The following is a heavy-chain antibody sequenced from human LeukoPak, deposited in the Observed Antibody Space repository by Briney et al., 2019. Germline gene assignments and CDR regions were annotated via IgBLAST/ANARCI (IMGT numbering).Heavy chain of an antibody. CDR2: ISYDGSNK. CDR1: GFTFSSYA. D-gene: IGHD6-13*01. V-gene: IGHV3-30*04. J-gene: IGHJ5*02. Sequence: GGSLRLSCAASGFTFSSYAMHWVRQAPGKGLEWVAVISYDGSNKYYADSVKGRFTISRDNSKNTLYLQMNSLRAEDTALYYCARDPYSSSWYDQFGFDPWGQGTLVTVSS. CDR3: ARDPYSSSWYDQFGFDP.